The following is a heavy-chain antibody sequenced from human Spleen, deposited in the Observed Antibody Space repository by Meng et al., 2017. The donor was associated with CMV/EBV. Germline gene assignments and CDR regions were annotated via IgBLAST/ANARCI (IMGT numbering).Heavy chain of an antibody. Sequence: ASVKVSCKASGYIFVSYGISWVRQAPGQGLEWMGWIHPHRGDTNYAQQFQGRVTLTRDTSINTGYMELTRLTSDDTAVYYCARDNNWGPDYWGQGTLVTVSS. CDR1: GYIFVSYG. V-gene: IGHV1-2*02. CDR2: IHPHRGDT. J-gene: IGHJ4*02. CDR3: ARDNNWGPDY. D-gene: IGHD7-27*01.